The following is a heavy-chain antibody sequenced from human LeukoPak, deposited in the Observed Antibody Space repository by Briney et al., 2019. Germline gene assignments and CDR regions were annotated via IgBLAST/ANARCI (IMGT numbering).Heavy chain of an antibody. CDR1: GGSISSYY. CDR2: IYYSGST. CDR3: ARLAYCSGGSCYSGAFDI. V-gene: IGHV4-59*12. Sequence: SETLSLTCTVSGGSISSYYWSWIRQPPGKGLEWIGYIYYSGSTNYNPSLKSRVTMSVDTSKNQFSLKLSSVTAADTAVYYCARLAYCSGGSCYSGAFDIWGQGTMVTVSS. D-gene: IGHD2-15*01. J-gene: IGHJ3*02.